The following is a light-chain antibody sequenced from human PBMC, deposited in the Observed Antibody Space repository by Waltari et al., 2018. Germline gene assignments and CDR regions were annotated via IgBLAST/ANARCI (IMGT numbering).Light chain of an antibody. CDR2: EQT. CDR1: STNIGNKY. Sequence: QPVLTQPLSVSAAPGQTVTIPCSGCSTNIGNKYVSWYQQLPGTAPKLPIYEQTNPPSGILDRFSGSESDTSATQGITGRQTGDEADYYCGAWDSSLIAWVFGGETKVTVL. V-gene: IGLV1-51*02. J-gene: IGLJ3*02. CDR3: GAWDSSLIAWV.